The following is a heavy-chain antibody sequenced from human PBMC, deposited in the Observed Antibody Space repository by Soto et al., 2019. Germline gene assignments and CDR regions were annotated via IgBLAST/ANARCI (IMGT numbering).Heavy chain of an antibody. V-gene: IGHV3-30*03. Sequence: PGRSLRLSCASSVFTFISYGMQWFRQAPGKGLEWVAVISYDGSNKYYADSVKGRFTISRDNSKNTLYLQMNSLRAEDTAVYYCAGSSSWPPNYGMDVWGQGTTVTVSS. CDR1: VFTFISYG. J-gene: IGHJ6*02. D-gene: IGHD6-13*01. CDR2: ISYDGSNK. CDR3: AGSSSWPPNYGMDV.